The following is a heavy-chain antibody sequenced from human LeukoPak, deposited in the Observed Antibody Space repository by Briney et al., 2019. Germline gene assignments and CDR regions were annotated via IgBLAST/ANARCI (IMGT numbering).Heavy chain of an antibody. Sequence: PSETLSLTCTVSGGSISSSSYYWGWIRQPPGKGPEWIGSIYYSGSTYYNLSLKSRVTISVDTSKNQFSLKLSSVTAADTAVYYCVGVVIIGYYMDVWGKGTTVTVSS. J-gene: IGHJ6*03. V-gene: IGHV4-39*01. CDR2: IYYSGST. CDR1: GGSISSSSYY. CDR3: VGVVIIGYYMDV. D-gene: IGHD3-3*01.